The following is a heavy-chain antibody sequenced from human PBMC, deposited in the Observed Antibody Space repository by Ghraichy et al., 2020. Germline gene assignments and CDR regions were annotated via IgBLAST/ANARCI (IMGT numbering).Heavy chain of an antibody. D-gene: IGHD6-19*01. Sequence: LSLTCAASGFTVSTSYMSWVRQAPGKGLEWVSLIQTAGATYYADSVKGRFTISRDHSSNMLFLEMNNLRDEDSAVYYCARDSSSGWNCLDYWGQGALVTVSS. V-gene: IGHV3-66*01. J-gene: IGHJ4*02. CDR3: ARDSSSGWNCLDY. CDR2: IQTAGAT. CDR1: GFTVSTSY.